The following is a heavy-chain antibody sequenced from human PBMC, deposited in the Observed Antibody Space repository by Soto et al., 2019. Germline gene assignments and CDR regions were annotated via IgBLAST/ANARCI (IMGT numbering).Heavy chain of an antibody. V-gene: IGHV1-18*01. CDR2: ISAYNGNT. J-gene: IGHJ5*02. CDR3: ARAPTTMVRGVIHNWFDP. D-gene: IGHD3-10*01. CDR1: GYTFTSYG. Sequence: ASVKVSCKASGYTFTSYGISWVRQAPGQGLEWMGWISAYNGNTNYAQKLQGRVTMTTDTYTSTAYMELRSLRSDDTAVYYCARAPTTMVRGVIHNWFDPWGQGTLVTVS.